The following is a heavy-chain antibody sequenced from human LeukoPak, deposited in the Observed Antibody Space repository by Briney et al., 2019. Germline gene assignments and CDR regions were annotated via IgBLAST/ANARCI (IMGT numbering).Heavy chain of an antibody. D-gene: IGHD3-22*01. CDR2: ISAYNGNT. CDR3: ARRLSGYYSTFDY. J-gene: IGHJ4*02. V-gene: IGHV1-18*01. Sequence: ASVKVSCKASGYTFTTYTINWVRQAPGQGLEWMGWISAYNGNTNYAQKLQGRVTMTTDTSTSPAYMELRSLRSDDTAIYYCARRLSGYYSTFDYWGQGTLVTVSS. CDR1: GYTFTTYT.